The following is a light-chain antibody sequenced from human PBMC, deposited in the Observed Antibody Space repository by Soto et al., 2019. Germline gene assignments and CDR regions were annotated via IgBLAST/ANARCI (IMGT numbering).Light chain of an antibody. Sequence: QSVLAQPASVSGSPGQSITISCTGTTSDIAGYNYVSWYQQHPGKAPKLLIYEVTSRASGVSHRFSGSKPGNTASLTISGLQAEDEAEDYCNSYTSASFYVFGTGTKVTVL. CDR3: NSYTSASFYV. CDR2: EVT. V-gene: IGLV2-14*01. CDR1: TSDIAGYNY. J-gene: IGLJ1*01.